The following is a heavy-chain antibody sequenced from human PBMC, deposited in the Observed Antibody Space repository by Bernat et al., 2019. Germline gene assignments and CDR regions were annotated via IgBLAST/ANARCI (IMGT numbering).Heavy chain of an antibody. Sequence: QVQLVQSGAEVKKPGASVKVSCKASGYTFNNYGISWVRQAPGQGLEWMGWISGYNGNTNYAQKLQDRVTMTTDTSTSTAYMELRSLTSDDTTVYYCATFWSSYYNDYWGQGTLVTVSS. V-gene: IGHV1-18*01. CDR3: ATFWSSYYNDY. J-gene: IGHJ4*02. D-gene: IGHD3-3*01. CDR1: GYTFNNYG. CDR2: ISGYNGNT.